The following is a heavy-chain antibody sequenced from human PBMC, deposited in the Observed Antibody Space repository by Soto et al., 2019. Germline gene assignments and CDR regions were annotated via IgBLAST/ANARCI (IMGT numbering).Heavy chain of an antibody. CDR3: AKDTGRGGGSVFDY. CDR1: GFIFSNYA. CDR2: ISGSGADT. V-gene: IGHV3-23*01. D-gene: IGHD2-15*01. Sequence: VGSLRLSCAPSGFIFSNYAMSWVRQARGKGLEWVSAISGSGADTYYTESVKGRFTISRDNFKNTLYLQMNSLRAEDTAVYYCAKDTGRGGGSVFDYWGQGTLVTAPQ. J-gene: IGHJ4*02.